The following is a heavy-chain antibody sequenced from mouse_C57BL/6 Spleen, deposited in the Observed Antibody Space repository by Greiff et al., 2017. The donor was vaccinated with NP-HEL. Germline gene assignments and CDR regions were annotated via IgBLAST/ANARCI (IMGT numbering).Heavy chain of an antibody. CDR3: ALTTVGVHWYFDV. J-gene: IGHJ1*03. CDR1: GYTFTSYW. CDR2: INPSSGYT. V-gene: IGHV1-7*01. D-gene: IGHD1-1*01. Sequence: QVQLQQSGAELAKPGASVKLSCKASGYTFTSYWMHWVKQRPGQGLEWIGYINPSSGYTKYNQKFKDKSTLTADKSSSTAYMQLSSLTYEDSAVYYCALTTVGVHWYFDVWGTGTTVTVAS.